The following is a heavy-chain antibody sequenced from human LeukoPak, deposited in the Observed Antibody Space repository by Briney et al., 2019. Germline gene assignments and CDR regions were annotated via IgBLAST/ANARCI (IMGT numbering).Heavy chain of an antibody. CDR3: ARVGYQWLLQYFFGY. V-gene: IGHV4-38-2*01. J-gene: IGHJ4*02. CDR2: IYHSGST. CDR1: DYSISSGYY. Sequence: SETLSLTCAVSDYSISSGYYWGWIRQPPGKGLEWIGSIYHSGSTYYNPSLKSRVTISVDTSKNQFSLELSSVTGADTAVYYCARVGYQWLLQYFFGYWGQGNLVGVFS. D-gene: IGHD6-19*01.